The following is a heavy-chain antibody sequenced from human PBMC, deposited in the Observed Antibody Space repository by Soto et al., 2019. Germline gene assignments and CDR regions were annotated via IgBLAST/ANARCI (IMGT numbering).Heavy chain of an antibody. CDR1: GGSFSGYY. CDR2: INHSGST. Sequence: SETLSLTCAVYGGSFSGYYWSWIRQPPGKGLEWIGEINHSGSTNYNPSLKSRVTISVDTSKNQFSLKLSSVTAADTAVYYCARGVIAAAGGATSDYWGQGTLVTVSS. CDR3: ARGVIAAAGGATSDY. J-gene: IGHJ4*02. V-gene: IGHV4-34*01. D-gene: IGHD6-13*01.